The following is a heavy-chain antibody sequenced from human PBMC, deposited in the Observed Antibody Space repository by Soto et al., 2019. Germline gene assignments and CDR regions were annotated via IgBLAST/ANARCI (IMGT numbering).Heavy chain of an antibody. CDR2: ISRDGSNE. CDR3: ARSRNGGVADSFDY. V-gene: IGHV3-30-3*01. CDR1: GFTFRRHA. D-gene: IGHD3-10*01. J-gene: IGHJ4*02. Sequence: QVQLVASGGGVVQQGRSLTLSCEASGFTFRRHAIHWVRQAPGKGLEWVAVISRDGSNEYYEDSVKGRFTISRDNSKNTLFLQLKSLRLEDTAVYYCARSRNGGVADSFDYWGQGTLVTVSS.